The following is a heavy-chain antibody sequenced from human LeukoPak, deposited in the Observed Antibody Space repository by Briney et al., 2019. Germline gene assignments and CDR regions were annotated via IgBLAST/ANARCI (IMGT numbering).Heavy chain of an antibody. J-gene: IGHJ4*02. CDR1: GFTFSSYG. CDR3: ANSRDGYSLMYYFDY. CDR2: IRYDGSNK. Sequence: GGSLRLSCAASGFTFSSYGMHWVRQAPGKGLEWVAFIRYDGSNKYYADSVKGRFTISRDNSKNTLYLQMNSLRAEDTAVYYCANSRDGYSLMYYFDYWGQGTLVTVSS. V-gene: IGHV3-30*02. D-gene: IGHD5-24*01.